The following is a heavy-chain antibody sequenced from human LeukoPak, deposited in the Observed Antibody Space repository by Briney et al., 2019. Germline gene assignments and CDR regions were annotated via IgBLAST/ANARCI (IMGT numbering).Heavy chain of an antibody. V-gene: IGHV4-61*01. CDR3: ARVGDDSSGYYGY. CDR2: IYYSGST. D-gene: IGHD3-22*01. CDR1: GYSISSGYY. J-gene: IGHJ4*02. Sequence: SETLSLTCTVSGYSISSGYYWSWIRQPPGKGLEWIGYIYYSGSTNYNPSLKSRVTISVDTSKNQFSLKLSSVTAADTAVYYRARVGDDSSGYYGYWGQGTLVTVSS.